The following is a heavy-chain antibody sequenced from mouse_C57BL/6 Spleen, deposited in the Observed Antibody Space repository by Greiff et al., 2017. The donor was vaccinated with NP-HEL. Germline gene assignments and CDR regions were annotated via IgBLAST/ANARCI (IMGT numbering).Heavy chain of an antibody. V-gene: IGHV1-15*01. CDR1: GYTFTDYE. D-gene: IGHD1-1*01. Sequence: SGAELVRPGASVTLSCKASGYTFTDYEMHWVKQTPVHGLEWIGAIDPETGGTAYNQKFKGKAILTADKSSSTAYMELRSLTSEDSAVYYCTRRVYLEGFAYWGQGTLVTVSA. J-gene: IGHJ3*01. CDR3: TRRVYLEGFAY. CDR2: IDPETGGT.